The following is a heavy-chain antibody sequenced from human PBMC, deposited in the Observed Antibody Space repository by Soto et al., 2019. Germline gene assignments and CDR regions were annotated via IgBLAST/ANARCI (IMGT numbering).Heavy chain of an antibody. J-gene: IGHJ4*02. CDR2: ISYSGST. CDR3: ARDLRGSGWYYFDY. CDR1: GTSISSFF. D-gene: IGHD6-19*01. V-gene: IGHV4-59*01. Sequence: PSETLSLTCTVSGTSISSFFWSWIRQSPGKGLEWIGYISYSGSTNYNPSLKSRVTISVDTSKNLFSLKVTSMTAADTAVYYCARDLRGSGWYYFDYWGQGTLVTVSS.